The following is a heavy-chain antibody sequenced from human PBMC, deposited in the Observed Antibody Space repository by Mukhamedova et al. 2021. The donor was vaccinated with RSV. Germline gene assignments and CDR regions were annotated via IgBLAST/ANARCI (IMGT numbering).Heavy chain of an antibody. J-gene: IGHJ3*02. Sequence: GLEWVSVISGSGTNTKYAESVKGRLTISRDNSRNTLYLQMQSLRAEDTAIYYCVKGPGTGVDGFDIWGQGTMVTVPS. CDR3: VKGPGTGVDGFDI. D-gene: IGHD1-14*01. CDR2: ISGSGTNT. V-gene: IGHV3-23*01.